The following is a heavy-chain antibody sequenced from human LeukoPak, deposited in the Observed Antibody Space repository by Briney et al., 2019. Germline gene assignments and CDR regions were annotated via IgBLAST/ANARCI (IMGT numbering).Heavy chain of an antibody. V-gene: IGHV1-18*01. CDR2: ISAYNRNT. J-gene: IGHJ6*03. D-gene: IGHD3-22*01. Sequence: ASVKVSCKASGYTLTTYGISWVRQAPGQGLEWMGWISAYNRNTNYAQKLQGRVTMNTDTSTSTAYMELRSLGSDDTAVYYCAGVNYDSSGYYPLFFYYYYYMDVWGKGSTVSVSS. CDR1: GYTLTTYG. CDR3: AGVNYDSSGYYPLFFYYYYYMDV.